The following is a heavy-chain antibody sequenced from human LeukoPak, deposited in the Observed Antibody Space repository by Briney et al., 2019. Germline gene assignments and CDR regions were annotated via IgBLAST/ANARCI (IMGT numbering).Heavy chain of an antibody. CDR2: ISGSGGST. D-gene: IGHD1-26*01. Sequence: GGSLRLSCAASGFTFSSYAMSWVRQAPGKGLEWVSAISGSGGSTCYADSVKGRFTISRDNSKNTLYLQMNSLRAEDTAVYYCAKDPFFFWLLWFDYWGQGTLVTVSS. CDR1: GFTFSSYA. CDR3: AKDPFFFWLLWFDY. V-gene: IGHV3-23*01. J-gene: IGHJ5*01.